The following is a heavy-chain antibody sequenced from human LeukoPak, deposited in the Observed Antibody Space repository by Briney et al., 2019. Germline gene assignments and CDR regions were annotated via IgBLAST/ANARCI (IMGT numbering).Heavy chain of an antibody. V-gene: IGHV5-51*01. CDR1: GYSFTSCW. J-gene: IGHJ4*02. D-gene: IGHD3-22*01. CDR3: ARPQTPYESSAYYYY. CDR2: IYPGDSDT. Sequence: GESLKISCKGSGYSFTSCWIGWVRQMPGKGLEWMGIIYPGDSDTRYSPSFQGQVTISADKSISTAYLQWSSLKASDTAMYYCARPQTPYESSAYYYYWGQGTLVTVSS.